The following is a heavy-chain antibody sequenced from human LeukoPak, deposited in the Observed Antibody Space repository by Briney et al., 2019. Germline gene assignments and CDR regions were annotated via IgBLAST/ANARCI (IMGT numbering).Heavy chain of an antibody. CDR1: GFSVTNSY. CDR2: IRGSGAT. CDR3: ARTTGNGHWLIQF. Sequence: GGSLILSCAVSGFSVTNSYMDWVRQAPGKGLEWVSLIRGSGATLYADSVKGRFTISRDNSKNTLFLQLNSLSAEDTGVYYCARTTGNGHWLIQFWGQGTLVTVSS. V-gene: IGHV3-53*01. D-gene: IGHD4-23*01. J-gene: IGHJ4*02.